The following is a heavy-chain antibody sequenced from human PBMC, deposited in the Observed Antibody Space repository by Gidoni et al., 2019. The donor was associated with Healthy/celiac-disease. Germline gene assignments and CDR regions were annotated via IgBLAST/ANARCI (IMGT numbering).Heavy chain of an antibody. CDR1: GGNLRSYA. Sequence: VKLVQSGGEVKKPGSSVKVSCKASGGNLRSYAISWLRQAHGQGLEWMGGIIPIFGSANYAQQFQGTVTITADESTSTAYMELCSLSSEDTSVYYCASPNSCSSTSCYPYYYSYGMDVWGQGTTVTVSS. J-gene: IGHJ6*02. V-gene: IGHV1-69*01. D-gene: IGHD2-2*01. CDR3: ASPNSCSSTSCYPYYYSYGMDV. CDR2: IIPIFGSA.